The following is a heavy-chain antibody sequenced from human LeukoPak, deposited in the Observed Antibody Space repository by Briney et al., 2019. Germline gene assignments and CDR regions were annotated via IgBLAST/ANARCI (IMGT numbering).Heavy chain of an antibody. J-gene: IGHJ5*02. Sequence: ETLSLTCAVYGGSFSGYYWTWIRQPPGKGLEWIGRIKSKIDGGATDYAAPVKGRFTISRDDSKTTVYLQMHSLKTEDTAVYYCVTPWFDPWGQGTLVTVSS. V-gene: IGHV3-15*01. CDR2: IKSKIDGGAT. CDR3: VTPWFDP. CDR1: GGSFSGYY.